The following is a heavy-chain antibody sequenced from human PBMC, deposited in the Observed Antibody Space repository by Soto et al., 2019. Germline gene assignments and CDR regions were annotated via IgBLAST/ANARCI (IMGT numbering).Heavy chain of an antibody. J-gene: IGHJ4*02. CDR3: AKEPEAPGRGLDY. CDR2: ISVSGDT. CDR1: GFTFRSFV. V-gene: IGHV3-23*01. Sequence: VGSLRLSCAASGFTFRSFVVAWVRQAPGKGLEWVSTISVSGDTHYADSVKGRFTISRDNSINTLYLQMNSLRAEDTAVYYCAKEPEAPGRGLDYWGQGTLVTVSS.